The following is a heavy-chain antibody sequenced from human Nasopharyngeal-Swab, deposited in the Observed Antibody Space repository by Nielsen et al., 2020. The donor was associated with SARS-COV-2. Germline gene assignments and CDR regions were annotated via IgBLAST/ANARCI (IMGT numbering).Heavy chain of an antibody. CDR3: ARGLSGIVPAPILGLGPYYYYYYMDV. Sequence: SETLSLTSGVYGGSFSAYYWGWIRQPPGKGLEWIAEINHSGSTNYNPSLKSRVTLSVDTSMNQFSLELSSVTAADTAVYYCARGLSGIVPAPILGLGPYYYYYYMDVWGKGTTVTVSS. CDR2: INHSGST. CDR1: GGSFSAYY. D-gene: IGHD2-2*01. V-gene: IGHV4-34*01. J-gene: IGHJ6*03.